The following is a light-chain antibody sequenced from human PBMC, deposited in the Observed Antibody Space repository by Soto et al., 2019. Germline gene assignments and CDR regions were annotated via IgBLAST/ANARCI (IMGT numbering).Light chain of an antibody. Sequence: QSALTQPASVSGSPGQSITISCTGTSSDVGDRNYVSWYQQHPGKVPKLIIYEVSNRPSGVSHRFSGSKSGNTASLTISGLQADDEADYHCSSYTTIGTGVFGGGTKLTVL. CDR2: EVS. CDR1: SSDVGDRNY. V-gene: IGLV2-14*03. J-gene: IGLJ3*02. CDR3: SSYTTIGTGV.